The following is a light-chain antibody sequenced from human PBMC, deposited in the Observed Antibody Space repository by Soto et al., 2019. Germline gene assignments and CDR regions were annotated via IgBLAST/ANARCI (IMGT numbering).Light chain of an antibody. J-gene: IGKJ4*01. CDR2: GAS. Sequence: EILLTQSPATVSVSPGERVTLSCRAGQSVSSKLAWYQQKPGQAPRLLIYGASTRATGIPARFSGSGSGTEFTLTISSLQSEDFAFYYCQQYNNWPALTFGGGTKVDIK. CDR3: QQYNNWPALT. CDR1: QSVSSK. V-gene: IGKV3-15*01.